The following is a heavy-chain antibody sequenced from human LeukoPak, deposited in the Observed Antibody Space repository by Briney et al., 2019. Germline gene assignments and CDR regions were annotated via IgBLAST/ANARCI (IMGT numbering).Heavy chain of an antibody. D-gene: IGHD4-17*01. V-gene: IGHV4-34*01. CDR3: AREDYGDWSAFDP. CDR1: GGSFSSYY. CDR2: INHSGST. Sequence: SETLSLTCAVYGGSFSSYYWSWIRQPPGKGLEWIGEINHSGSTNCNPSLKSRVTISVDTSKNQFSLKLSSVTAADTAVYYCAREDYGDWSAFDPWGQGTLVTVSS. J-gene: IGHJ5*02.